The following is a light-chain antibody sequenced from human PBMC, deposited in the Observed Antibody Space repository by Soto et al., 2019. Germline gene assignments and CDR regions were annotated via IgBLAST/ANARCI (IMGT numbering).Light chain of an antibody. CDR1: SSDVGSYNL. J-gene: IGLJ1*01. CDR3: NAQADNGKHV. Sequence: QSALTQPASVSGSPGQSITISCTGTSSDVGSYNLVSWYQQHPGKAPKLMIYEGSKRPSGVSNRFSGSKSGNTASLTISGLQAEDEADYYCNAQADNGKHVFGTGTKLTVL. CDR2: EGS. V-gene: IGLV2-23*01.